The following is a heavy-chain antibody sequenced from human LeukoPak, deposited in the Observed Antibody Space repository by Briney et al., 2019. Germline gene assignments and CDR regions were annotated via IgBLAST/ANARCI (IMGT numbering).Heavy chain of an antibody. CDR1: GFTFSSYS. J-gene: IGHJ3*02. D-gene: IGHD3-3*01. V-gene: IGHV3-21*01. CDR2: IISSSSYI. Sequence: GGSLRLSCAASGFTFSSYSMNWIRQAPGKGLEWVSSIISSSSYIYYADSVKGRFTISTDNAKNSLYLQMNSLRAEDTAVYYCARVDDFWSGPTRPDAFDIWGQGTMVTVSS. CDR3: ARVDDFWSGPTRPDAFDI.